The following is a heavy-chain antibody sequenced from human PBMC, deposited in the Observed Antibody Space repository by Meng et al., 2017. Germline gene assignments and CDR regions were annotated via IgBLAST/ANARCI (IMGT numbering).Heavy chain of an antibody. D-gene: IGHD6-19*01. J-gene: IGHJ5*02. CDR1: GYTFTSYG. CDR3: ARDGESRYSRGWYWFDP. Sequence: VKKPGASVRASCKASGYTFTSYGISWVRQAPGQGLEWMGWISAYNGNTNYAQKLQGRVTMTTDTSTSTAYMELRSLRSDDTAVYYCARDGESRYSRGWYWFDPWGQGTLVTASS. CDR2: ISAYNGNT. V-gene: IGHV1-18*01.